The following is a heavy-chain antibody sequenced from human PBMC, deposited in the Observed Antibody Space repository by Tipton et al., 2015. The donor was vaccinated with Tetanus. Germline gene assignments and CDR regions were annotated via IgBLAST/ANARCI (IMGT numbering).Heavy chain of an antibody. V-gene: IGHV3-21*05. CDR2: ITGSSDYI. J-gene: IGHJ4*02. D-gene: IGHD4-17*01. CDR3: AKDAYDYGDYRGIFDF. CDR1: GFTLSDYS. Sequence: SLRLSCVGSGFTLSDYSMNWLRQAPGKGLEWVSYITGSSDYIHYADSVKGRFTMSRDNAKNALYLQMTSLRAEDTALYYCAKDAYDYGDYRGIFDFWGQGTLVTVSS.